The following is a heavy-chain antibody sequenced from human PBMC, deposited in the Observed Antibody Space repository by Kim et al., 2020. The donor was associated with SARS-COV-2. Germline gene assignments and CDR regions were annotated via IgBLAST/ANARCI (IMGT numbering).Heavy chain of an antibody. CDR3: ARGLLNQLLFIEVAGTFDY. J-gene: IGHJ4*02. CDR1: GYTFTSYA. V-gene: IGHV1-3*01. D-gene: IGHD6-19*01. Sequence: ASVKVSCKASGYTFTSYAMHWVRQAPGQRLEWMGWINAGNGNTKYSQKFQGRVTITRATSASTAYMELSSLRSEDTAVYYCARGLLNQLLFIEVAGTFDYWGQGTLVTVSS. CDR2: INAGNGNT.